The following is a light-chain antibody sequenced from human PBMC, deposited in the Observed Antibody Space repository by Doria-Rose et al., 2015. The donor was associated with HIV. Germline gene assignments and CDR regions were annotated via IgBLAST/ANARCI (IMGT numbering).Light chain of an antibody. V-gene: IGKV3-20*01. CDR3: HQYGTSWT. Sequence: TQSPGTLPLSTGERATLSCRASQGFSSTYLAWYQQKPGQAPSLLIYDGSNRATGIPDRFSASGYGTDFTLTINRLEPEDFALYYCHQYGTSWTFGQGTKVEV. CDR2: DGS. J-gene: IGKJ1*01. CDR1: QGFSSTY.